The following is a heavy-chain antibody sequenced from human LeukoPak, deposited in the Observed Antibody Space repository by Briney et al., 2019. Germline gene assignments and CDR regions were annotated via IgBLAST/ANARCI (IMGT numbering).Heavy chain of an antibody. V-gene: IGHV1-2*02. CDR1: GYTFTGYY. D-gene: IGHD6-13*01. J-gene: IGHJ4*02. CDR2: TNPNSGGT. CDR3: ARGIAAAGEFDY. Sequence: ASVKVSCKASGYTFTGYYMHWVRQAPGQGLEWMGWTNPNSGGTNYAQKFQGRVTMTRDTSISTAYMELSRLRSDDTAVYYCARGIAAAGEFDYWGQGTLVTVSS.